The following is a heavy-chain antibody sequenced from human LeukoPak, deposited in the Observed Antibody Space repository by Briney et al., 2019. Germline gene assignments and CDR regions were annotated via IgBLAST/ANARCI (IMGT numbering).Heavy chain of an antibody. CDR1: GGSISSGCSY. CDR2: IYTSGST. CDR3: ARDLGGANWFDP. V-gene: IGHV4-61*02. Sequence: SETLSLTCTVSGGSISSGCSYWSWIRQPAGKGLEWIGRIYTSGSTNYNPSLKSRVTISVDTSKNQFSLKLSSVTAADRAVYYCARDLGGANWFDPWGQGTLVTVSS. J-gene: IGHJ5*02. D-gene: IGHD3-16*01.